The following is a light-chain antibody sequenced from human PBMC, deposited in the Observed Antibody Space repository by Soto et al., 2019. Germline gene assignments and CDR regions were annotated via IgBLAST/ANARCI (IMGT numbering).Light chain of an antibody. V-gene: IGKV3-15*01. CDR2: GAS. CDR3: QQYNKWLWT. CDR1: QSVSSN. Sequence: EIVMTQSPATLSVSPGERATLSCRASQSVSSNLAWYQQKPGQTPRLLIYGASTRAIGIPARFSGSGSGTEFTLTISSLQSEDFAVDYCQQYNKWLWTFGQGTNVEI. J-gene: IGKJ1*01.